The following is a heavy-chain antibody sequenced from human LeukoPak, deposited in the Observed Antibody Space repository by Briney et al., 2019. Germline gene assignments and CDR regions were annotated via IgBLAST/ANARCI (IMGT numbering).Heavy chain of an antibody. CDR2: ISTNSGKT. D-gene: IGHD3-16*02. J-gene: IGHJ4*02. V-gene: IGHV1-18*04. Sequence: ASVKVSCNPSGYTFNIYVISWVRQASGQGLEWMGWISTNSGKTNYAQKFQGRVTMTTDTSTSTAYMELRSLSSDDTAVYYCARDVRYTFDFWGQGTLVTVSS. CDR3: ARDVRYTFDF. CDR1: GYTFNIYV.